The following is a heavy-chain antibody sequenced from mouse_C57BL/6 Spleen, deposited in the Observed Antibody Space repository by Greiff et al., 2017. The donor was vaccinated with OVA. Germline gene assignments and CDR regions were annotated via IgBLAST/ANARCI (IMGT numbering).Heavy chain of an antibody. V-gene: IGHV5-17*01. J-gene: IGHJ1*03. CDR3: ARDYGSRGYFDV. D-gene: IGHD1-1*01. CDR1: GFTFSDYG. Sequence: EVKVMESGGGLVKPGGSLKLSCAASGFTFSDYGMHWVRQAPEKGLEWVAYISSGSSTIYYADTVKGRFTISRDNAKNTLFLQMTSLRSEDTAMYYCARDYGSRGYFDVWGTGTTVTVSS. CDR2: ISSGSSTI.